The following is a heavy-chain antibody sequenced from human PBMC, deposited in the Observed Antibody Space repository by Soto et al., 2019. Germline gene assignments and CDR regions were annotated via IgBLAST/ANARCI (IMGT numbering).Heavy chain of an antibody. CDR2: IYHSGST. CDR1: GGSISSGGYS. D-gene: IGHD2-2*01. V-gene: IGHV4-30-2*01. J-gene: IGHJ5*02. CDR3: ARVIVVVPAATDNWFDP. Sequence: SETLSLTCAVSGGSISSGGYSWSWIRQPPGKGLEWIGYIYHSGSTYYNPSLKSRVTISVGRSKNQFSLKLSSVTAADTAVYYCARVIVVVPAATDNWFDPWGQGTLVTVSS.